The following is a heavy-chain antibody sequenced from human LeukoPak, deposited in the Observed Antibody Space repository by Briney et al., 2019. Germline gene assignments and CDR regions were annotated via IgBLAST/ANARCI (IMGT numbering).Heavy chain of an antibody. V-gene: IGHV4-34*01. CDR3: ARRTRGQWLAIDY. CDR1: GGSFSGYY. CDR2: INHSGST. J-gene: IGHJ4*02. D-gene: IGHD6-19*01. Sequence: SETLSLTCAVYGGSFSGYYWSWIRQPPGKGLEWIGEINHSGSTNYNPSLKSRVTISVDTSKNQFSLKLSSVTAADTAVYYCARRTRGQWLAIDYWGQGTLVTVSS.